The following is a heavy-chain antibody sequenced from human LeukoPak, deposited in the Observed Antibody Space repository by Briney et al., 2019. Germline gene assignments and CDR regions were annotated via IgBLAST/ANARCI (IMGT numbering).Heavy chain of an antibody. CDR2: ILGSGRSA. CDR3: SKWGDYDVLTGYYDSDF. J-gene: IGHJ4*02. D-gene: IGHD3-9*01. V-gene: IGHV3-23*01. Sequence: PGASLRLSCAASGFTFNNYAMSWVRQAPGKGLEWVSAILGSGRSAYYADSVKGRFTISRDNSKNPLFLQMNSLRVEDTALYYCSKWGDYDVLTGYYDSDFWGQGTLVTVSA. CDR1: GFTFNNYA.